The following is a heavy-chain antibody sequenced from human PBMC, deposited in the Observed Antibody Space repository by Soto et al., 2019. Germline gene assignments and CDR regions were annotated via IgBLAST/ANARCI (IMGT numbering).Heavy chain of an antibody. CDR2: VKEDGSEK. Sequence: EVQLVESGGGLVQPGGSLRLSCAASGFSFSSYYMSWVRQAQGKRLEWVANVKEDGSEKYDVDSVKGRFTVSRDNAKNSLYLQMNSLRAEDTAVYYCAKWGGAGSDSWGQGTLVTVSS. V-gene: IGHV3-7*01. CDR3: AKWGGAGSDS. CDR1: GFSFSSYY. J-gene: IGHJ4*02. D-gene: IGHD1-26*01.